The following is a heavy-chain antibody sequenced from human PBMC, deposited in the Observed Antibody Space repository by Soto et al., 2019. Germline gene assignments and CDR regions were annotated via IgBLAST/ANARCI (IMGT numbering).Heavy chain of an antibody. CDR3: ARVFSDSSDSSRFRPLDY. Sequence: GGSLGLSCAASGFTFSSYGMHWVRQAPGKGLEWVAVISYDGSNKYYVDSVKGRFTISRDNTKNTLDLQMDSLRADDTAVYYCARVFSDSSDSSRFRPLDYWGQGTLVTVSS. CDR2: ISYDGSNK. V-gene: IGHV3-30*03. J-gene: IGHJ4*02. D-gene: IGHD4-17*01. CDR1: GFTFSSYG.